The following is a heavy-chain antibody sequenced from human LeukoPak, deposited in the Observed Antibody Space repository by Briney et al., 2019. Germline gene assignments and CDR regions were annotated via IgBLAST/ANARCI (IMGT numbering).Heavy chain of an antibody. CDR2: MNPNSGKN. V-gene: IGHV1-8*01. J-gene: IGHJ5*02. CDR1: GYTFTNYD. D-gene: IGHD1-26*01. CDR3: ARVNRRPYSVNYYDKWFDP. Sequence: ASVKVSCKASGYTFTNYDINWVRQATAQGLEWMGWMNPNSGKNAYAQKFQGRVTMTRNTSITRAYMELSSLRSEDTAVYYCARVNRRPYSVNYYDKWFDPWGQGTLVTVSS.